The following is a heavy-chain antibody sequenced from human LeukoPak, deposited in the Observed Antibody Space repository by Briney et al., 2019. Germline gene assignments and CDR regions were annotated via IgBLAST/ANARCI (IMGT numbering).Heavy chain of an antibody. J-gene: IGHJ5*02. Sequence: ASVKVSCKASGYTFTGYYMHWVRQAPGQGLEWMGWINPNSGGTNYAQKFQGRVTMTRDTSISTAYMELSRLRSDDTAVYYCARDPSSSWYKIWFDPWGQGTLVTVPS. CDR1: GYTFTGYY. CDR3: ARDPSSSWYKIWFDP. CDR2: INPNSGGT. D-gene: IGHD6-13*01. V-gene: IGHV1-2*02.